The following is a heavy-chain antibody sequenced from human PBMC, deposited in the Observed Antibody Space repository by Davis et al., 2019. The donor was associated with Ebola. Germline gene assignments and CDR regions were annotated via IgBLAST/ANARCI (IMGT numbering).Heavy chain of an antibody. Sequence: GESLKISCKGSGYSFTSYWIGWVRQMPGKGLEWMGIIYPGDSDTRYSPSFQGQVTISADKSISTAYLQWGSLKASDTAMYYCATSSIAARPRYYGMDVWGQGTTVTVSS. D-gene: IGHD6-6*01. J-gene: IGHJ6*02. V-gene: IGHV5-51*01. CDR2: IYPGDSDT. CDR3: ATSSIAARPRYYGMDV. CDR1: GYSFTSYW.